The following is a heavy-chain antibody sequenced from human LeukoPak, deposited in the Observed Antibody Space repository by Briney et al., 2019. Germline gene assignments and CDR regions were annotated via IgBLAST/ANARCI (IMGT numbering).Heavy chain of an antibody. CDR1: GFTFSDYY. CDR3: AREEMMVWFGEFPNAFDI. V-gene: IGHV3-11*01. J-gene: IGHJ3*02. Sequence: GGSLRLSCAASGFTFSDYYMSWIRQAPGKGLEWVSYISSSGSTIYYADSVKGRFTISRDNAKNSLYLQMNSLRAEDTAVYYCAREEMMVWFGEFPNAFDIWGQGTMVTVSS. D-gene: IGHD3-10*01. CDR2: ISSSGSTI.